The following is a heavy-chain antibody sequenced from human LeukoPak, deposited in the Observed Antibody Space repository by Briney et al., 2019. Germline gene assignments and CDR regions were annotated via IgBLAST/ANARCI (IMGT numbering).Heavy chain of an antibody. V-gene: IGHV3-21*01. J-gene: IGHJ5*02. CDR3: ARGEIVTYYDFWSGYYSQHNWFDP. CDR1: GFTFSSYS. D-gene: IGHD3-3*01. CDR2: ISSSSSYI. Sequence: GGSLRLSCAASGFTFSSYSMNWVRQAPGKGLEWVSSISSSSSYIYYADSVKGRFTISRDNAKNSLYLQMNSLRAEDTAVYYCARGEIVTYYDFWSGYYSQHNWFDPWGQGTLVTVSS.